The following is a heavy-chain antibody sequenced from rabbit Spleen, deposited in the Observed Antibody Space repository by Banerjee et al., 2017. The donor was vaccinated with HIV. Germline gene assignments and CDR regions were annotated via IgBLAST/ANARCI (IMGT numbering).Heavy chain of an antibody. CDR1: GFSFSSGYD. J-gene: IGHJ6*01. CDR2: IYAGSSGST. V-gene: IGHV1S45*01. D-gene: IGHD8-1*01. CDR3: ARDAGSSFSTYGMDL. Sequence: QEQLVESGGGLVQPEGSLTLTCKASGFSFSSGYDMCWVHQAPGKGLEWIACIYAGSSGSTYSASWAKGRFTISKTSSTTVTLQMTSLTAADTATYFCARDAGSSFSTYGMDLWGPGTLVTVS.